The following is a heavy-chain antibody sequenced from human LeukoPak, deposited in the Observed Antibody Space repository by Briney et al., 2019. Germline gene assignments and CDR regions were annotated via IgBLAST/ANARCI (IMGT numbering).Heavy chain of an antibody. CDR3: AREGTYYDILTGYQPGYWFDP. Sequence: GGSLRLSCAASGFTFSSYAMHWVRQAPGKGLEWVAVISYDGSNKYYADSVKGRFTISRDNAKNSLYLQMNSLRAEDTAVYYCAREGTYYDILTGYQPGYWFDPWGRGTLVTVSS. CDR2: ISYDGSNK. V-gene: IGHV3-30-3*01. D-gene: IGHD3-9*01. CDR1: GFTFSSYA. J-gene: IGHJ5*02.